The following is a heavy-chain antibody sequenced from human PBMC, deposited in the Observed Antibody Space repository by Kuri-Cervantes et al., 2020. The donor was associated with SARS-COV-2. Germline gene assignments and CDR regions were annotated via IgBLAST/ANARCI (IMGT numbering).Heavy chain of an antibody. CDR3: ARGWYPVGDKILYYFDY. J-gene: IGHJ4*02. CDR1: GGSFSGYY. V-gene: IGHV4-34*01. D-gene: IGHD1-26*01. Sequence: GSLRLSCAVYGGSFSGYYWSWIRQPPGKGLEWIGEINHSGSTNYNQSLQSRVTISVDTSKNQFSLKLSSVTAADTAVAYCARGWYPVGDKILYYFDYWGQGTLVTVSS. CDR2: INHSGST.